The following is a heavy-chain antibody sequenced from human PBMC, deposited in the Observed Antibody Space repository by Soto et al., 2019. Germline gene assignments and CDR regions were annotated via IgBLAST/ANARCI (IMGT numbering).Heavy chain of an antibody. J-gene: IGHJ4*02. V-gene: IGHV1-69*01. CDR1: GGTFGSYA. CDR2: IIPVSGAA. CDR3: ATALGCRSTSCTLAY. Sequence: QVQLVQSGAEVKKPGSSVKVSCKASGGTFGSYAFSWVRQAPGQGLEWMGGIIPVSGAAHYAQKFQGRVTITADESTSTAYMALSSLSSQDTAVYYCATALGCRSTSCTLAYWGQGTRVIVSS. D-gene: IGHD2-2*01.